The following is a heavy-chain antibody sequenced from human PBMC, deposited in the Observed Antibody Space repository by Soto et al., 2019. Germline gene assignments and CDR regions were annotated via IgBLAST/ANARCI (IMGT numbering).Heavy chain of an antibody. CDR1: GYTFTSYY. V-gene: IGHV1-46*01. J-gene: IGHJ6*02. CDR2: INPSGGST. CDR3: ARESIAARHYYYGMDV. Sequence: ASVKVSCKASGYTFTSYYMHWVRQAPGQGLEWMGIINPSGGSTSYAQKFQGRVTMTRDTSTSTVYMELSSLRSEDTAAYYCARESIAARHYYYGMDVWGQGTTVTVSS. D-gene: IGHD6-6*01.